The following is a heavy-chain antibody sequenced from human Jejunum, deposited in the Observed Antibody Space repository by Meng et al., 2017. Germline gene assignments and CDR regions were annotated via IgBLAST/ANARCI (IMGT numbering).Heavy chain of an antibody. D-gene: IGHD2-8*01. CDR1: GASISRTNW. CDR2: IDPSEST. CDR3: ARAYCTDVSCHDFFDS. V-gene: IGHV4-4*02. Sequence: QVQPPESGPGLVKPSGTLSLTCAVSGASISRTNWWSWGRQPPGKGLEWIGKIDPSESTHYNPSLKGRVTISADRSKNQFSLRLTSVTAADTAIYYCARAYCTDVSCHDFFDSWGQGTLVTVSS. J-gene: IGHJ4*02.